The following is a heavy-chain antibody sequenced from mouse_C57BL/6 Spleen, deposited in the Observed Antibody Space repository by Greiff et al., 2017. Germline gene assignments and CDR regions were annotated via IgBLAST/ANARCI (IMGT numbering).Heavy chain of an antibody. CDR1: GFRFNTYA. Sequence: DAGGGLVQPKGSLKLSCAASGFRFNTYAMTWVRQAPGKGLEWVARIRSKSNNYATYYADSVKDRFTISRDDLESMLYLQMNNLKTEDTAMYYCVRRSMDYWGQGTSVTVSS. CDR2: IRSKSNNYAT. CDR3: VRRSMDY. J-gene: IGHJ4*01. V-gene: IGHV10-1*01.